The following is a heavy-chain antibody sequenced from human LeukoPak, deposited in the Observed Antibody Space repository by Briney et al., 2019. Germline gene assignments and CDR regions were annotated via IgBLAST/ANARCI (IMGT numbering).Heavy chain of an antibody. V-gene: IGHV4-4*07. D-gene: IGHD6-19*01. CDR1: GDSINSYY. Sequence: SETLSLTCIVSGDSINSYYWSWTRQPAGKGLEWVGAIYSSGSTTYSPSLKSRVTMSVDTSKNQFSLKLSSVTAADSAVYYCARGSSGWFLHFFDPWGQGTLVTVSS. J-gene: IGHJ5*02. CDR3: ARGSSGWFLHFFDP. CDR2: IYSSGST.